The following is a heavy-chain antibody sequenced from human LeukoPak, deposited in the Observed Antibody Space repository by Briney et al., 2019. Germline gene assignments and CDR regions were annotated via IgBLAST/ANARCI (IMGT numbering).Heavy chain of an antibody. V-gene: IGHV4-4*02. CDR3: ARGTGDYDTGGAFDL. D-gene: IGHD3-22*01. J-gene: IGHJ3*01. CDR2: FYHSGTT. CDR1: GGSISSSNW. Sequence: SETLSLTCAVSGGSISSSNWWNWVRQPPGKGLEWIGEFYHSGTTNYNPSLKSRVTISLDKSKNHFSLHLRSVTAADTAVYYCARGTGDYDTGGAFDLWGQGTMVTVSS.